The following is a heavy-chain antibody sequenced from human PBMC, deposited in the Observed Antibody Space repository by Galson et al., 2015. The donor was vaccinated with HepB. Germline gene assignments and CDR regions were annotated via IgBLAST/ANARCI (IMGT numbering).Heavy chain of an antibody. J-gene: IGHJ4*02. V-gene: IGHV3-30*18. CDR2: ISFDGTNQ. D-gene: IGHD2-15*01. Sequence: SLRLSCAASGFRFSDYGMHWVRQAPGKGLEWVAVISFDGTNQYYADSVRGRFTISRDDSKETVYLQMKSLRPEDTAVYYCAEDSRFGCCDWIDDWGKGTLLIVSS. CDR3: AEDSRFGCCDWIDD. CDR1: GFRFSDYG.